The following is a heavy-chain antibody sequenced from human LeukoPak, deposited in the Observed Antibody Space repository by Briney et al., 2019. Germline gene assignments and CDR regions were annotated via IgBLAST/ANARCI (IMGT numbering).Heavy chain of an antibody. CDR2: IIPIFGTA. V-gene: IGHV1-69*13. D-gene: IGHD2-2*01. J-gene: IGHJ5*02. Sequence: SVKVSCKASGGTFSSYAISWVRQAPGQGLEWMGGIIPIFGTANYAQKFQGRVTITADESTSTAYMELSSLRSEDTAVYYCARGPLLYCSSTSCLNWFDPWGQGTLVTVSS. CDR3: ARGPLLYCSSTSCLNWFDP. CDR1: GGTFSSYA.